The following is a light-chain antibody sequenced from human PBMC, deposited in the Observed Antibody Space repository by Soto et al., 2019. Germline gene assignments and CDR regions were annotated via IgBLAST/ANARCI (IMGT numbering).Light chain of an antibody. Sequence: EIVLTHSPATLSLSPWEIATLSCGASQSVSINLAWYQQKPGRAPRLLIYGASTRATGIPARFSGSGSGTEFTLTVDTLQSEDIAIYYCQQYYHWPVTFGGGTKVDNK. CDR2: GAS. CDR3: QQYYHWPVT. CDR1: QSVSIN. V-gene: IGKV3-15*01. J-gene: IGKJ4*01.